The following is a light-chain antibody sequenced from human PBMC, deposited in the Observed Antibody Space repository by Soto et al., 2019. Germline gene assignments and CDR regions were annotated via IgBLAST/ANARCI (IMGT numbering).Light chain of an antibody. CDR3: NSYTSSATVL. J-gene: IGLJ2*01. Sequence: QSALTQPASVSGSPGQSITISCTGTSSDVGAYDYVSWYQQHPDKAPKLIIYDVSDRPSGVSNRFSGSKSGNTASLTISGLQPEDEADYYCNSYTSSATVLFGGGTKVTVL. CDR1: SSDVGAYDY. V-gene: IGLV2-14*01. CDR2: DVS.